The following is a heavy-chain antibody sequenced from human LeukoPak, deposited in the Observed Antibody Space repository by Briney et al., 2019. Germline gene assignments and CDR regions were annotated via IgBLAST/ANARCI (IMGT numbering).Heavy chain of an antibody. Sequence: GASVKVSCKASGYTFTGYYMHWVRQAPGQGLEWMGRINPNSGGTNYAQKFQGRVTMTRDTSISTAYMELSRLRSDDTAVCYCARDLGYYDSSGYYYYYYTDVWGKGTTVTVSS. CDR1: GYTFTGYY. V-gene: IGHV1-2*06. CDR2: INPNSGGT. D-gene: IGHD3-22*01. CDR3: ARDLGYYDSSGYYYYYYTDV. J-gene: IGHJ6*03.